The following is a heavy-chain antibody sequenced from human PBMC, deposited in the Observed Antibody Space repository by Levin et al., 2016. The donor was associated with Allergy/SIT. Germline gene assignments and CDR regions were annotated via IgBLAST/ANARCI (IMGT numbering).Heavy chain of an antibody. CDR3: AKDRSIHYDILTGYYNVPDY. CDR1: GFTFSSYG. V-gene: IGHV3-30*18. CDR2: ISYDGSNK. Sequence: GESLKISCAASGFTFSSYGMHWVRQAPGKGLEWVAVISYDGSNKYYADSVKGRFTISRDNSKNTLYLQMNSLRAEDTAVYYCAKDRSIHYDILTGYYNVPDYWGQGTLVTVSS. J-gene: IGHJ4*02. D-gene: IGHD3-9*01.